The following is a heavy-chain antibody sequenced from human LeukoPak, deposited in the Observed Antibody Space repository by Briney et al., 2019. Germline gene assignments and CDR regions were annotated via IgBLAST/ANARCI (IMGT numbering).Heavy chain of an antibody. CDR1: GFTFSGYY. CDR3: ARDYYYGSGSYPGD. Sequence: GGSLRLSCAASGFTFSGYYMFWVRQVPGKGLMWVAHINGFGTEATYADTVKGRFTISRDNAKNTLYLQMNGLRDEDTAVYYCARDYYYGSGSYPGDWGQGTLVTVSS. D-gene: IGHD3-10*01. CDR2: INGFGTEA. J-gene: IGHJ4*02. V-gene: IGHV3-74*01.